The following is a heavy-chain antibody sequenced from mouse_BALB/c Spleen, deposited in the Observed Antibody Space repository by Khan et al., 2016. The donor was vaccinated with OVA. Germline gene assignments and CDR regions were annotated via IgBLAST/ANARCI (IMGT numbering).Heavy chain of an antibody. CDR2: INPGSGGT. CDR1: GYAFTNYL. V-gene: IGHV1-54*03. Sequence: QIQLVQSGAELVRPGTSVKVSCKASGYAFTNYLIEWIKQRPGQGLEWIGVINPGSGGTNYNEKFKGKATLTADKSSSTAYMQLSSLTSDDSAVYFCARKNKDYYGNYYTMDYWGQGTSVTVSS. D-gene: IGHD2-1*01. J-gene: IGHJ4*01. CDR3: ARKNKDYYGNYYTMDY.